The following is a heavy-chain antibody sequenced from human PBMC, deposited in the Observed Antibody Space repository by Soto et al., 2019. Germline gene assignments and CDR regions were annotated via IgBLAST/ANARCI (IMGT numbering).Heavy chain of an antibody. CDR3: ASQNPEGWFDP. J-gene: IGHJ5*02. Sequence: SETLSLTCTVSGGSLSGYYWSWIRQPPGKGLEWIGYIYYSGSTNYNPSLKSRVTISVDTSKNQFSLKLSSVTAADTAVYYCASQNPEGWFDPWGQGTLVTVS. V-gene: IGHV4-59*08. CDR1: GGSLSGYY. CDR2: IYYSGST.